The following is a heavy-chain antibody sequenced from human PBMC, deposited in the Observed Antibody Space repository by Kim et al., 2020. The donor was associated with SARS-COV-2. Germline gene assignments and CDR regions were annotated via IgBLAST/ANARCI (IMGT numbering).Heavy chain of an antibody. CDR3: AKAVGSTMWNSFGY. D-gene: IGHD1-26*01. CDR1: GFTFSSYA. CDR2: VSGGGGSV. J-gene: IGHJ4*02. Sequence: GGSLRLSCAVSGFTFSSYAMHWVRQAPGKGLEWVSAVSGGGGSVNYADSVRGRFTISRDNSKNTLSLQMSSLRAEDTAIYYCAKAVGSTMWNSFGYWGQGTLVTVSS. V-gene: IGHV3-23*01.